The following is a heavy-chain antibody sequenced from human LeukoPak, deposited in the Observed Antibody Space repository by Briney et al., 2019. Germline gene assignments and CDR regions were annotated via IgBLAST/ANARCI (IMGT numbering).Heavy chain of an antibody. CDR2: IYHSGST. Sequence: SGTLSFTCAVSGGSISSSNWWSWVRQPPGKGLEWIGEIYHSGSTNYNPSLKSRVTISVDKSKNQFSLKLSSVTAADTAVYYCASTRGSSASRGFDIWGQGTMVTVSS. V-gene: IGHV4-4*02. J-gene: IGHJ3*02. CDR1: GGSISSSNW. CDR3: ASTRGSSASRGFDI. D-gene: IGHD3-16*01.